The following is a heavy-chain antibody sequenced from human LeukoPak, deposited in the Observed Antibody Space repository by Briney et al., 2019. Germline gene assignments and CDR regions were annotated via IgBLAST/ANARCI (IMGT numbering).Heavy chain of an antibody. J-gene: IGHJ3*02. CDR3: AKDGVVKSDAFDI. V-gene: IGHV3-30*02. D-gene: IGHD4-23*01. Sequence: GGSLRLSCAASGFTFSSYGMHWVRQAPGKGLEWVAVIWYDGTNKYYADSVKGRFTISRDNSKNTLYLQMNSLRAEDTAVYYCAKDGVVKSDAFDIWGQGTMVTVSS. CDR1: GFTFSSYG. CDR2: IWYDGTNK.